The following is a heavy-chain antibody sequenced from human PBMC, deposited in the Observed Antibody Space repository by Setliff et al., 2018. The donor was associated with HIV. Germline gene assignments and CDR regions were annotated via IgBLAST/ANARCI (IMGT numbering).Heavy chain of an antibody. Sequence: ASVKVSCKASTYTFSSYVINWVRQAPGQGLEWMGRISVYNGNTIYAQKLQGRVIMTTDTSASTAYMELRSLRSDDTAMYYCATQRDIVMVPGQGGFDIWAQGTMVTVSS. D-gene: IGHD2-2*01. CDR2: ISVYNGNT. J-gene: IGHJ3*02. CDR1: TYTFSSYV. V-gene: IGHV1-18*01. CDR3: ATQRDIVMVPGQGGFDI.